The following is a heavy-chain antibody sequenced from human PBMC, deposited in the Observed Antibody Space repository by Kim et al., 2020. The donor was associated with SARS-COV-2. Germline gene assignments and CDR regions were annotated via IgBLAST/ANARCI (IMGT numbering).Heavy chain of an antibody. V-gene: IGHV3-9*01. D-gene: IGHD6-13*01. Sequence: SVKGRFTISRDNAKNSLYLQMNSLRAEDTALYYCAKDGTGYSTRGGYFDLWGRGTLVTVSS. J-gene: IGHJ2*01. CDR3: AKDGTGYSTRGGYFDL.